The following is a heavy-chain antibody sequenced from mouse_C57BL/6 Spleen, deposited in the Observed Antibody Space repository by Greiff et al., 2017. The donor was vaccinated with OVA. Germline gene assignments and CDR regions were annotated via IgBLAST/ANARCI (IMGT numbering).Heavy chain of an antibody. V-gene: IGHV3-6*01. CDR3: ALDGYYVLSYWYFDG. CDR1: GYSITSGYY. Sequence: EVQVVESGPGLVKPSQSLSLTCSVTGYSITSGYYWNWIRQFPGNKLEWMRYISYDGSNNYNPSLKNRISITRDTSTNQFFLMLNSVTTEDTATYYCALDGYYVLSYWYFDGWGTGTTVTVAS. J-gene: IGHJ1*03. CDR2: ISYDGSN. D-gene: IGHD2-3*01.